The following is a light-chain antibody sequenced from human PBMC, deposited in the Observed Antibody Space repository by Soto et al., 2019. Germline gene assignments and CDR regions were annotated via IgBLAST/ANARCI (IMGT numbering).Light chain of an antibody. Sequence: EIVLTQSPGSLSLSPGERATLSCRASQSVSSSYLAWYQQKPGQAPRLLIYGASSRPTGLPDRFSGSGSGTDFTLTISRLEPEDFAVYYCQQYGSSPGTFGQGTKVEIK. V-gene: IGKV3-20*01. CDR3: QQYGSSPGT. J-gene: IGKJ1*01. CDR1: QSVSSSY. CDR2: GAS.